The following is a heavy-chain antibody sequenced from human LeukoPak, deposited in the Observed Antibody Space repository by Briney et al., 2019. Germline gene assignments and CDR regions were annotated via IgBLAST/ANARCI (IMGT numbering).Heavy chain of an antibody. CDR1: GFSFSNYA. V-gene: IGHV3-21*04. CDR3: AKSSYYDSSGYYREYYFDY. J-gene: IGHJ4*02. CDR2: IDGSSSHI. Sequence: GGSLRLSCAASGFSFSNYAMNWVRQAPGKGLEWVSSIDGSSSHIYYADSVKGRFTISRDNTKSSLYLQMNSLRAEDTAVYYCAKSSYYDSSGYYREYYFDYWGQGTLVTVSS. D-gene: IGHD3-22*01.